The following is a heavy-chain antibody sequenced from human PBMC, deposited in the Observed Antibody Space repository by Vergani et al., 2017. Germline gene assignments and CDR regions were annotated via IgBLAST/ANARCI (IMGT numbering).Heavy chain of an antibody. CDR3: AKERYCTNGVFSLPNWFDP. J-gene: IGHJ5*02. D-gene: IGHD2-8*01. Sequence: EVQLLESGGGLVQPGGSLRLSCAASGFTFSSYAMSWVRQAPGKGLEWVSAISGSGGSTYYADSVKGRFTISRDNSKNTLYLQMNSLRAEDTAVYYCAKERYCTNGVFSLPNWFDPWGQGTLVTVSS. CDR2: ISGSGGST. CDR1: GFTFSSYA. V-gene: IGHV3-23*01.